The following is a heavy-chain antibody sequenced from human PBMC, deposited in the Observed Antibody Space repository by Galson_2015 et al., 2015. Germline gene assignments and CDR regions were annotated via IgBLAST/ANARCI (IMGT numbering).Heavy chain of an antibody. J-gene: IGHJ6*02. V-gene: IGHV1-69*13. CDR1: GGTFSSYA. D-gene: IGHD3-10*01. CDR2: IIPIFGTA. CDR3: ARVDITMVRGVITPPAYYYYYGMDV. Sequence: SVKVSCKASGGTFSSYAISWVRQAPGQGLEWMGGIIPIFGTANYAQKFQGRVTITADESTSTAYMELSSLRSEDTAVYYCARVDITMVRGVITPPAYYYYYGMDVWGQGTTVTVSS.